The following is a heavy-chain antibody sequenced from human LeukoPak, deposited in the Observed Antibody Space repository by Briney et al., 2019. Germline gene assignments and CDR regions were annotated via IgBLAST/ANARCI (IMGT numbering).Heavy chain of an antibody. CDR2: TRNEANIYTT. Sequence: QPGGSLRLSCAASGFIFSDHYMDWVRQAPGKGLEWVGRTRNEANIYTTKYAASVEGRFTISRDDSKNSLYLQMNSLKTEDTAVYYCASPVGATTVRAFDIWGQGTMVTVSS. J-gene: IGHJ3*02. D-gene: IGHD1-26*01. V-gene: IGHV3-72*01. CDR1: GFIFSDHY. CDR3: ASPVGATTVRAFDI.